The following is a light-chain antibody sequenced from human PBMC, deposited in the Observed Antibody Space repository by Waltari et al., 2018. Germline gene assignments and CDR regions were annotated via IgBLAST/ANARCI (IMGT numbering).Light chain of an antibody. J-gene: IGKJ4*01. CDR1: QSISSW. CDR2: KSS. V-gene: IGKV1-5*03. Sequence: CWASQSISSWLAWYQQKPGKAPKLLIYKSSNLEGGVPSRFSGIGSGTDFSLTISSLQPDDSAAYYCQQYYTYPRTFGAGTKVEI. CDR3: QQYYTYPRT.